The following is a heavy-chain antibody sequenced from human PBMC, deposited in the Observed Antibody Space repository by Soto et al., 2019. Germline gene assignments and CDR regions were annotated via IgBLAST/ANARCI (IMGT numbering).Heavy chain of an antibody. J-gene: IGHJ6*02. CDR2: IIPLHNTS. Sequence: GASVKVSCKVSGGAFTNYSLNWVRHAPGQGLEWLGGIIPLHNTSNYSLKLLGRGSVTADISSNTVYMHLSGLTSDDTATYYCAIWSNWNPLYYRGMDVWGRGTTVTVSS. CDR3: AIWSNWNPLYYRGMDV. V-gene: IGHV1-69*08. D-gene: IGHD1-20*01. CDR1: GGAFTNYS.